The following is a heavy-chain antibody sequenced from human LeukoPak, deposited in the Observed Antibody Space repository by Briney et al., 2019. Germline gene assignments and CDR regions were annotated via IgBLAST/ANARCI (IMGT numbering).Heavy chain of an antibody. CDR3: ARDSGQEAFDI. D-gene: IGHD6-25*01. Sequence: SQTLSLTCTVSGGSISSGGYYWSWIGQHPGKGLEWIGYIYYSGSTYYNPSLKSRVTISVDTSKNQFSLKLSSVTAADTAVYYCARDSGQEAFDIWGQGTMVTVSS. J-gene: IGHJ3*02. CDR2: IYYSGST. CDR1: GGSISSGGYY. V-gene: IGHV4-31*03.